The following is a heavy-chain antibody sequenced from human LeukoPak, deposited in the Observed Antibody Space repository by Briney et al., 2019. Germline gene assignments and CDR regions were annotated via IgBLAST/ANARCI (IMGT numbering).Heavy chain of an antibody. Sequence: QPSETLSLTCTVSGTSIKTYYWSWIRQAPGKGLEWVSYISSSGSTIYYADSVKGRFTISRDNAKNSLYLHMNSLRAEDTAVYYCARDLSNNWKLDYWGQGTLVTVSS. CDR1: GTSIKTYY. D-gene: IGHD1-1*01. CDR2: ISSSGSTI. J-gene: IGHJ4*02. CDR3: ARDLSNNWKLDY. V-gene: IGHV3-48*03.